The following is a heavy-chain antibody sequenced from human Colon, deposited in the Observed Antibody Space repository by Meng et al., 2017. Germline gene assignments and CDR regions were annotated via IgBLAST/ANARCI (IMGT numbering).Heavy chain of an antibody. Sequence: QGHLQGPGPELGKPSGTLSLTCTVSGGSITSSDWWSWVRQTPGKGLEWIGETYQNGRPNYNPSLKSRVTISVDKSKNQFSLNMTSVTAADTAVYYCAREVVVAGTRNWLDPWGQGILVTVSS. CDR1: GGSITSSDW. CDR3: AREVVVAGTRNWLDP. J-gene: IGHJ5*02. CDR2: TYQNGRP. V-gene: IGHV4-4*02. D-gene: IGHD6-19*01.